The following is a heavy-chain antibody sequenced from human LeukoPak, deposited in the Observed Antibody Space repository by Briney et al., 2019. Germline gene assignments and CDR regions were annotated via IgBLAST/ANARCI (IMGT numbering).Heavy chain of an antibody. Sequence: GGSLRLSCTASGFTFSGSAMHWVRQAPGKGLEWVAFIRYDGSNKYYADSVKGRFTISRDNSKNTLYLQMNSLRAEDTAVYYCARDFEISSGWGQGTLVTVSS. CDR3: ARDFEISSG. CDR2: IRYDGSNK. V-gene: IGHV3-30*02. CDR1: GFTFSGSA. J-gene: IGHJ4*02. D-gene: IGHD6-19*01.